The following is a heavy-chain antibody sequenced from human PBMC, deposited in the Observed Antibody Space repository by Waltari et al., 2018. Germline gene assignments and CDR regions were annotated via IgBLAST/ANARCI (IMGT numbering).Heavy chain of an antibody. CDR1: GFKFDDHG. J-gene: IGHJ3*02. D-gene: IGHD3-3*01. CDR3: ARDISIFALDI. CDR2: SNRDGTST. Sequence: EVQLVESGGGVVRPGGSLRLLCAVSGFKFDDHGMSWVRQAPGKGLEWVSGSNRDGTSTGYGDSVKGRFTISRDNAKNSLYLQMNSLRAEDTAFYHCARDISIFALDIWGRGTMVTVSS. V-gene: IGHV3-20*01.